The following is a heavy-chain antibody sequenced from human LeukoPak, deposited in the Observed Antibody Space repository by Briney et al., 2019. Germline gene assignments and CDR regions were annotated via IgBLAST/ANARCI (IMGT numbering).Heavy chain of an antibody. Sequence: GGSLRLSCSASGFNLNNYAMYWVRQAPGKELELVSVAHGNGGNTHYADFVEGRFSISRDYSKYTLYLQLSSLRVEDTAVYYCVRDNYGMDVWGQGTTVTVSS. CDR2: AHGNGGNT. D-gene: IGHD2-15*01. CDR3: VRDNYGMDV. CDR1: GFNLNNYA. J-gene: IGHJ6*02. V-gene: IGHV3-64D*06.